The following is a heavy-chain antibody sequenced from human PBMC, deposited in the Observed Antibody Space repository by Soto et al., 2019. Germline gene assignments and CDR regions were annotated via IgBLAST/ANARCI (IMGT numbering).Heavy chain of an antibody. Sequence: ASVKVSCKASGYIFSSYYMHWVRQAPGQGLEWMGIINPSGASTSYAQKFQGRVTMTRDTSTSTLYMELNTLRDEDTAVYYCARGGAMGVDYWGQGTLVTVS. V-gene: IGHV1-46*01. CDR1: GYIFSSYY. J-gene: IGHJ4*02. CDR3: ARGGAMGVDY. CDR2: INPSGAST. D-gene: IGHD1-26*01.